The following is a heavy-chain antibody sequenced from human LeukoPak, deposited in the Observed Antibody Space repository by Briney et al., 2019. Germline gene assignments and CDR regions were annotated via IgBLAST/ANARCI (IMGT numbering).Heavy chain of an antibody. CDR3: ARAVGGDGSGSL. Sequence: PSETLSLTCTVSGGSSSSSGYYWGWIRQPPEKGLEWIGNVDYSGSTYYNPSLKSRVTMSVDMSTRQISLKLSSVTAADTAVYYCARAVGGDGSGSLWGPGTLVTVSS. J-gene: IGHJ4*02. V-gene: IGHV4-39*07. CDR1: GGSSSSSGYY. CDR2: VDYSGST. D-gene: IGHD3-10*01.